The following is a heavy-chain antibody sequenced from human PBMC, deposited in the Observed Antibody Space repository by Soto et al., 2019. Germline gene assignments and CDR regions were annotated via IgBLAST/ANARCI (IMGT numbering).Heavy chain of an antibody. V-gene: IGHV3-9*01. D-gene: IGHD6-13*01. Sequence: HPGGSLRLSCAAPGFTFDDYAMHWVQQVPGKGLEWVSGINWNSGSIGYGDSVKGRFAISRDNAKNSLHLQMNSLSAEDTAFYYCVKDESINWYSGHFRHWGQGTLVTVSS. CDR2: INWNSGSI. CDR1: GFTFDDYA. CDR3: VKDESINWYSGHFRH. J-gene: IGHJ1*01.